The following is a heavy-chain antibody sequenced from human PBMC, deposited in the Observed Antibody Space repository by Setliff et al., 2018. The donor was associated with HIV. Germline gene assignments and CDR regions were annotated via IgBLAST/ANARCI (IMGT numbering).Heavy chain of an antibody. CDR3: AREAAAAGNFDF. V-gene: IGHV4-59*12. CDR2: FYHSGST. CDR1: GGSINTYY. D-gene: IGHD6-13*01. Sequence: SETLSLTCTVSGGSINTYYWTWIRQSPGKGLEWIGYFYHSGSTNYNPSLKSRVSISVDTSNNQFSLKLSSVTAADTAVYYCAREAAAAGNFDFWGQGTLVTVSS. J-gene: IGHJ4*02.